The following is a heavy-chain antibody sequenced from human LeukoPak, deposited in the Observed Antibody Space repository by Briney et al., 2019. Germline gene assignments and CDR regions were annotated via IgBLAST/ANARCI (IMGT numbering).Heavy chain of an antibody. CDR3: ARHSGSGSLSRPFDP. CDR2: VYYTGST. CDR1: GDSVTSGGFY. Sequence: SETLSLTCTVSGDSVTSGGFYWAWLRQPPGKGLEWIATVYYTGSTYYNPSLKSRVTISIDTSKNHFSLKLRSVVAPDTAEYYCARHSGSGSLSRPFDPWGQGTLVTVSS. D-gene: IGHD3-10*01. V-gene: IGHV4-39*02. J-gene: IGHJ5*02.